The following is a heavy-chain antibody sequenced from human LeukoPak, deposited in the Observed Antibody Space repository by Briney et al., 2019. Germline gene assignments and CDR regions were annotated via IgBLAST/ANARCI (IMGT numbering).Heavy chain of an antibody. CDR1: GVTFSCPA. D-gene: IGHD3-10*01. CDR3: TGRITMVRGVIITANWFDP. V-gene: IGHV3-73*01. J-gene: IGHJ5*02. CDR2: IKSKTNSYAT. Sequence: GALRPPLAASGVTFSCPANHLVRQASGERPEGGGRIKSKTNSYATAYAASVKGRFTISRDDSKNTAYLQMNSLKTEDTAVYYCTGRITMVRGVIITANWFDPWGQGTLVTVSS.